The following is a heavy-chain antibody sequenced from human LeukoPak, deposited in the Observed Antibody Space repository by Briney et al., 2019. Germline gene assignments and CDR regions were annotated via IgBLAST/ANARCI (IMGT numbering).Heavy chain of an antibody. J-gene: IGHJ4*02. Sequence: ASVTVSCKTSGYTFGKYAIHWVRQAPGQSLEWVGWINADNGDTNYSQKFQGRLTITRDTSATAVYMEVSSLESEDTAVYYCARGSVSDWPCDHWGQGTLVTVSS. CDR3: ARGSVSDWPCDH. D-gene: IGHD6-19*01. CDR1: GYTFGKYA. CDR2: INADNGDT. V-gene: IGHV1-3*01.